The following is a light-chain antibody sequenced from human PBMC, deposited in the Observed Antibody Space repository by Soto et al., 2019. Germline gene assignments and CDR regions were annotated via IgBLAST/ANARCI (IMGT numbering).Light chain of an antibody. V-gene: IGKV1-39*01. J-gene: IGKJ2*01. CDR1: QSINIY. Sequence: IQMTQSPSSLSASVGDSVTVTCRASQSINIYLNWYQQKPGKAPTLLIYGASSLQSGVASRFTGGGSRTDFTLTISSLQPEDFATYYGQQSYRSPYTFGQGTKLEIK. CDR2: GAS. CDR3: QQSYRSPYT.